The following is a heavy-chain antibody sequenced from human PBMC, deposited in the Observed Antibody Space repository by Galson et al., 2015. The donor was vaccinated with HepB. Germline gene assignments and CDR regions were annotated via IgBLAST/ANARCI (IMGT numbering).Heavy chain of an antibody. CDR2: ISGYNGNT. CDR1: GYTFSNYG. D-gene: IGHD3-3*01. J-gene: IGHJ6*03. CDR3: AKGGYDFWSGFYYYMDV. V-gene: IGHV1-18*04. Sequence: SVKVSCKAFGYTFSNYGIIWVRQAPGQGLEWMGWISGYNGNTNYADKVQGRLTMTTDTSTSTAYMELRSLTLDDTAVYFCAKGGYDFWSGFYYYMDVWGTGTTVTVSS.